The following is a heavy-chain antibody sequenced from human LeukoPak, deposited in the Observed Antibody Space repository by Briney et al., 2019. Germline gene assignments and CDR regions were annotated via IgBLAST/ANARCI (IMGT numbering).Heavy chain of an antibody. J-gene: IGHJ4*02. CDR2: MSYDGSNK. CDR3: AKVVYYGSGSLGGFDY. Sequence: GGSLRLSCAASGFTFSSYGMHWVRQAPGKGLEWVAVMSYDGSNKYYADSVKGRFTISRDNSKNTLYLQMNSLRAEDTAVYYCAKVVYYGSGSLGGFDYWGQGTLVTVSS. D-gene: IGHD3-10*01. CDR1: GFTFSSYG. V-gene: IGHV3-30*18.